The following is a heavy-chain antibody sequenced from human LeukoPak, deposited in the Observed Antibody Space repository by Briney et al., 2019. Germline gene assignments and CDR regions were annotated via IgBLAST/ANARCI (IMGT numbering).Heavy chain of an antibody. D-gene: IGHD5-12*01. CDR3: ARAQHSGYERYQYYFDY. CDR1: GFTFTSYW. Sequence: GGSLRLSCAASGFTFTSYWMSWARQAPGKGLKWVANIKQDGSEKYCVDSVKGRFTISRDNTKNSLYLQMNSLRAEDTAVYYCARAQHSGYERYQYYFDYWGQGTLVTVSS. V-gene: IGHV3-7*01. J-gene: IGHJ4*02. CDR2: IKQDGSEK.